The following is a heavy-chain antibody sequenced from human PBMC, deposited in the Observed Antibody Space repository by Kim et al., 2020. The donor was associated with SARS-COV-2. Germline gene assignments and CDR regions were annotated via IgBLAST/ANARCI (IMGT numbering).Heavy chain of an antibody. CDR1: GFTFSDYY. CDR2: ISSSSSYT. J-gene: IGHJ3*02. CDR3: ARDYDEKGQWLVPGDVAFDI. V-gene: IGHV3-11*06. Sequence: GGSLRLSCAASGFTFSDYYMSWIRQAPGKGLEWVSYISSSSSYTNYADSVKGRFTISRDNAKNSLYLQMNSLRAEDTAVYYCARDYDEKGQWLVPGDVAFDIWGQGTMVTVSS. D-gene: IGHD6-19*01.